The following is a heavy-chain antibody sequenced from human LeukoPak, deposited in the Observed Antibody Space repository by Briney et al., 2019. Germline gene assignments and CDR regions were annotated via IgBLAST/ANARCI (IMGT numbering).Heavy chain of an antibody. CDR1: GESFSGYY. Sequence: SETLSLTCVVYGESFSGYYWTWIRQPPGKGLEWIGEITDTGSTKYNSSLKSQVTISVDTSKNEFSLNLTSVTAADTAIYYCARGLASGYPPIPFDYWGQGTLVTVSS. CDR3: ARGLASGYPPIPFDY. CDR2: ITDTGST. J-gene: IGHJ4*02. V-gene: IGHV4-34*01. D-gene: IGHD3-3*01.